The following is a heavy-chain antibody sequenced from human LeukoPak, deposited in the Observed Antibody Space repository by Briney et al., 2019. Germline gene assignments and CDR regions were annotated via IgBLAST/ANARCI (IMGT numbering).Heavy chain of an antibody. V-gene: IGHV1-8*01. Sequence: ASVKVSCKASGYTFTSYDINWVRQATGQGLEWMGWMNPNSGNTGYAQKFQGRVTMTRNTSISTAYMELSSLRSADTAVYYCARDQGSHDTRFDPWGQGTLVTVSS. D-gene: IGHD1-1*01. J-gene: IGHJ5*02. CDR2: MNPNSGNT. CDR3: ARDQGSHDTRFDP. CDR1: GYTFTSYD.